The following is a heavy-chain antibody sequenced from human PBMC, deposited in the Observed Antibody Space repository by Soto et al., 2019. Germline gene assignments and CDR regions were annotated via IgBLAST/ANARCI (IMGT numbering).Heavy chain of an antibody. CDR1: GCTFSGNP. D-gene: IGHD3-16*01. J-gene: IGHJ4*02. Sequence: GSLRLACSGSGCTFSGNPMTWVRQSAGKGLEWVSLISGSGDTTKYADSVKGRFTISRDNSKNTLYLEMNSLRAEDTAIYYCPTPRGSAMIMSYWGQGTLVTVSS. CDR3: PTPRGSAMIMSY. CDR2: ISGSGDTT. V-gene: IGHV3-23*01.